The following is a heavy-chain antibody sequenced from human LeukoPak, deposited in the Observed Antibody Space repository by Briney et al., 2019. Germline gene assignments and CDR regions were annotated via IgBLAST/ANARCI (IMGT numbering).Heavy chain of an antibody. D-gene: IGHD2-2*01. Sequence: SETLSLTCTVSGGSISSSSYYWGWIRQPPGKGLEWIGSIYYSGSTYYNPSLKSRVTISVDTSKNQFSLKLSSVTAADTAVYYCARQGYCSSTSCYWAYNWFDPWGQGTLVTVSS. CDR3: ARQGYCSSTSCYWAYNWFDP. V-gene: IGHV4-39*01. CDR1: GGSISSSSYY. J-gene: IGHJ5*02. CDR2: IYYSGST.